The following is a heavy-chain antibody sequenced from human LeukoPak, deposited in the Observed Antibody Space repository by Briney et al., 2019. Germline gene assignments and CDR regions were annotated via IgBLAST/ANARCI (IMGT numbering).Heavy chain of an antibody. CDR3: ARRPYSDTSGRLSDV. Sequence: GGSLRLSCAASGFTFSSYAMSWVRQAPVKGLEWVSGISHRSDSTNYADSVKGRFTISRDNAKNSLYLQMNSLRDEDTAVYFCARRPYSDTSGRLSDVWGQGTTVTVSS. CDR1: GFTFSSYA. D-gene: IGHD3-22*01. CDR2: ISHRSDST. V-gene: IGHV3-23*01. J-gene: IGHJ6*02.